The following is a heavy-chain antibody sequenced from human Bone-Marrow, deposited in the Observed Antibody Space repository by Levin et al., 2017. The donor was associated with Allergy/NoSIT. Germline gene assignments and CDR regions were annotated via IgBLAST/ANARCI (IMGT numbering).Heavy chain of an antibody. CDR3: TTDPRLSRDYGDYEVAERYDY. CDR1: GFTFSNAW. J-gene: IGHJ4*02. V-gene: IGHV3-15*01. D-gene: IGHD4-17*01. Sequence: GESLKISCAASGFTFSNAWMSWVRQAPGKGLEWVGRIKSKTDGGTTDYAAPVKGRFTISRDDSKNTLYLQMNSLKTEDTAVYYCTTDPRLSRDYGDYEVAERYDYWGQGTLVTVSS. CDR2: IKSKTDGGTT.